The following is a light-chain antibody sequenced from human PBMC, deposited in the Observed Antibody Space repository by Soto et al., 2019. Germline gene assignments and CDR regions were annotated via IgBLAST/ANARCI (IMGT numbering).Light chain of an antibody. CDR3: QQYDSYPET. CDR2: AAS. V-gene: IGKV1-8*01. CDR1: QGISSY. J-gene: IGKJ3*01. Sequence: AIRMTQSPASLSASTGDRVTITCRASQGISSYLAWYQQKPGKAPKLLIYAASTLHSGVPSRFSGSGSGTDFPLTISCQQDEDLATYCWQQYDSYPETFGPGTKVDIK.